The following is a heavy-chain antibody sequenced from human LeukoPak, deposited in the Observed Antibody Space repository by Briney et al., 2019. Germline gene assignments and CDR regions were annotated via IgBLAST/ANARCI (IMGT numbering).Heavy chain of an antibody. Sequence: GGSLTLSCAASRFTFRDYYMSWIRQAPGKGLEGVSYIRSSGSTIYYADSVKGRFPISRDNAKNSLYLQMNSLGAEDTAVYYCARVDPGGYSYGYFDYWGQGTLVTVSS. CDR3: ARVDPGGYSYGYFDY. V-gene: IGHV3-11*01. D-gene: IGHD5-18*01. CDR2: IRSSGSTI. J-gene: IGHJ4*02. CDR1: RFTFRDYY.